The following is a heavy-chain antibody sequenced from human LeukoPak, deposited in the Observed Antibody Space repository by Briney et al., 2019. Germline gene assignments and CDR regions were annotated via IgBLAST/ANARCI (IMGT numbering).Heavy chain of an antibody. J-gene: IGHJ6*03. CDR2: INPNSGGT. V-gene: IGHV1-2*02. D-gene: IGHD4-17*01. Sequence: ASVKVSCKASGYTFAGYYMHWVRQAPGQGLEWMGWINPNSGGTNYAQKFQGRVTMTRDTSISTAYMELSRLRSDDTAVYYCARVWRMTTVTKFHYYYYYMDVWGKGTTVTIYS. CDR3: ARVWRMTTVTKFHYYYYYMDV. CDR1: GYTFAGYY.